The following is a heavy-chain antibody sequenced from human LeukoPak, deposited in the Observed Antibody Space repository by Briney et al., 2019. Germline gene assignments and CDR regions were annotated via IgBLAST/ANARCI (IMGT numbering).Heavy chain of an antibody. CDR1: GYTFTSYG. Sequence: ASVKVSCKASGYTFTSYGISWVRQAPGQGLEWMGWISAYNGNTNYAQKLQGRVTMTTDTSTSTAYMELRSLRSDDTAVYYCARGGRGYYDSSGYYRDDYWGQGTLVTVSS. CDR2: ISAYNGNT. V-gene: IGHV1-18*01. D-gene: IGHD3-22*01. CDR3: ARGGRGYYDSSGYYRDDY. J-gene: IGHJ4*02.